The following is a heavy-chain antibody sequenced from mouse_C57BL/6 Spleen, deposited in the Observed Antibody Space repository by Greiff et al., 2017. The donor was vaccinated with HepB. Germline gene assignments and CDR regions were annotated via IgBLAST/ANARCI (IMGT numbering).Heavy chain of an antibody. D-gene: IGHD2-1*01. J-gene: IGHJ3*01. CDR3: ARDEEGIYYGNYVWFAY. V-gene: IGHV5-4*01. CDR1: GFTFSSYA. Sequence: EVQRVESGGGLVKPGGSLKLSCAASGFTFSSYAMSWVRQTPEKRLEWVATISDGGSYTYYPDNVKGRFTISRDNAKNNLYLQMSHLKSEDTAMYYCARDEEGIYYGNYVWFAYWGQGTLVTVSA. CDR2: ISDGGSYT.